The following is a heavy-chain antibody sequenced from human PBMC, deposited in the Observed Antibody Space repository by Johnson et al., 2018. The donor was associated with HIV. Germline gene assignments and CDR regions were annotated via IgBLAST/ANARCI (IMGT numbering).Heavy chain of an antibody. Sequence: VQLVESGGGVVQPVGSLRLSCAASGFTVSSNYMSWVRRAPGKGLEWVSVIYSGGSTYYADSVKGRFTISRDNSKNTLYLQMNSLRAEDTAVYYCARGSYYESSGDAFDIWGQGTMVTVSS. CDR1: GFTVSSNY. D-gene: IGHD3-22*01. J-gene: IGHJ3*02. CDR3: ARGSYYESSGDAFDI. CDR2: IYSGGST. V-gene: IGHV3-66*02.